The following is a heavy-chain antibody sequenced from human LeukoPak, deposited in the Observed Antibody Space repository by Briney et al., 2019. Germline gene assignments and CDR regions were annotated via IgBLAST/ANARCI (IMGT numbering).Heavy chain of an antibody. J-gene: IGHJ2*01. CDR1: GFTFSKDD. CDR3: TKEFCGSRAACAGGSYYDF. D-gene: IGHD2-15*01. CDR2: IGDTDDT. V-gene: IGHV3-13*01. Sequence: GGSLRLSCAASGFTFSKDDFHWVRQAPGKGLVWVVAIGDTDDTYYADSVKGRFTISREDAASSLYLQMRSLGAGDTALYYCTKEFCGSRAACAGGSYYDFWGRGALVTVSS.